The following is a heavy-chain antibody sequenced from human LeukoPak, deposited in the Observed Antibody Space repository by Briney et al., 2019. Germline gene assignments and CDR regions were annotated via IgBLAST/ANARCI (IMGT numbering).Heavy chain of an antibody. Sequence: ASVKVSCKASGYTFTRYYMQWVRQAPGQGLEWMGIINPSGGNANYAQEFQGRVTLTRDTSTSTAYMELRSLRSDDTAVYYCARGSSSWYYYYYYMDVWGKGTTVTVSS. CDR1: GYTFTRYY. CDR3: ARGSSSWYYYYYYMDV. D-gene: IGHD6-13*01. V-gene: IGHV1-46*01. CDR2: INPSGGNA. J-gene: IGHJ6*03.